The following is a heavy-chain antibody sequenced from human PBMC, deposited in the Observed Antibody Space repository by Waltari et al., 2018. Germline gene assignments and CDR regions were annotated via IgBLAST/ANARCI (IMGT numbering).Heavy chain of an antibody. V-gene: IGHV3-48*01. J-gene: IGHJ6*02. CDR1: GFTFSNYS. CDR3: ARDRVVRSLYYYYGMDV. D-gene: IGHD3-10*01. CDR2: ISGSSGTI. Sequence: EVQLVESGGGLVQPGGSLRLSCSASGFTFSNYSMNWVRQVPGKGLEWLSYISGSSGTIYYADSVSGRFTISRDNAKNSLYLQMNSLRAEDTAVYYCARDRVVRSLYYYYGMDVWGQGSTVTVSS.